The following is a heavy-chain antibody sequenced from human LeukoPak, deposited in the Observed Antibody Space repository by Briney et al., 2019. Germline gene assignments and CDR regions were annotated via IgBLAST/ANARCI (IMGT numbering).Heavy chain of an antibody. Sequence: RASVKVSCKASGGTFSSYAISWVRQAPGQGLEWMGGIIPIFGTANYAQKFQGRVTITTDESTSTAYMELSSLRSEDTAVYYCAKPQVTIFGVAPSDAFDIWGQGTMVTVSS. V-gene: IGHV1-69*05. CDR1: GGTFSSYA. J-gene: IGHJ3*02. CDR3: AKPQVTIFGVAPSDAFDI. D-gene: IGHD3-3*01. CDR2: IIPIFGTA.